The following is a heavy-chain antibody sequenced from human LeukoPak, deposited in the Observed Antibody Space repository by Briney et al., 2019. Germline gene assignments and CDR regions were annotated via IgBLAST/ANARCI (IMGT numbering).Heavy chain of an antibody. V-gene: IGHV3-15*01. CDR3: TTVREFGEFDY. CDR1: GFTFSNAW. Sequence: AGSLRLSCAASGFTFSNAWMSWVRQAPAKGLEWVGRIKSKTDGGTTDYAAHVKGRFTISRDNSQNTLYLQMNSLKTEYTAVYYCTTVREFGEFDYWGQGTLVTVSS. CDR2: IKSKTDGGTT. J-gene: IGHJ4*02. D-gene: IGHD3-10*01.